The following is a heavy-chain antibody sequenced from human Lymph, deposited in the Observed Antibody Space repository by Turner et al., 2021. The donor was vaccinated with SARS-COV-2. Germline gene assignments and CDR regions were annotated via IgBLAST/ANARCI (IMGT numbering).Heavy chain of an antibody. V-gene: IGHV4-59*01. CDR2: IFYRGST. CDR3: ARQTVNNWVDP. J-gene: IGHJ5*02. D-gene: IGHD2-21*02. CDR1: GGSMNNNY. Sequence: QVQLQESGPRLVKPLETLSLTCTVSGGSMNNNYWSWIRQPPGKRLEWIGFIFYRGSTNYNPSLKSRVTISVDTSENQFSLKLTSVTAADTAIYYCARQTVNNWVDPWGQGTLVTVS.